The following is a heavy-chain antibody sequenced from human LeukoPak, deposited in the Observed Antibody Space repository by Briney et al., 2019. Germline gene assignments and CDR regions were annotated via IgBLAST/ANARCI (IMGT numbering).Heavy chain of an antibody. CDR2: IKEDGGEK. Sequence: PGGSLRLSCAASGFTFSRYWMSWVRQTPGKGLEWVANIKEDGGEKYYVDSVKGRFTISRDNAKSSLFLQMTSLRTEDTAVYYCATTRGFDYWGQGTLVTVSS. J-gene: IGHJ4*02. CDR1: GFTFSRYW. D-gene: IGHD1-1*01. V-gene: IGHV3-7*03. CDR3: ATTRGFDY.